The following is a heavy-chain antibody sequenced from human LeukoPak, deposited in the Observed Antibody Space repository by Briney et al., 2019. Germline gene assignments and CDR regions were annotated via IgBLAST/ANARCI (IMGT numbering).Heavy chain of an antibody. Sequence: ASVKVSCKASGYTFTSYYMHWVRQAPGQGLEWMGIINPSGGSTSYAQKFQGRATMTRDMSTSTVYMELSSLRSEDTAVYYCARSGYYDSSGRIGPNYYFDYWGQGTLVTVSS. D-gene: IGHD3-22*01. J-gene: IGHJ4*02. V-gene: IGHV1-46*01. CDR1: GYTFTSYY. CDR3: ARSGYYDSSGRIGPNYYFDY. CDR2: INPSGGST.